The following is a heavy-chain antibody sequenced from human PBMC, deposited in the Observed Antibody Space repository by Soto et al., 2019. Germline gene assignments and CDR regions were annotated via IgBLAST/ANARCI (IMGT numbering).Heavy chain of an antibody. CDR1: GYTFTSFG. Sequence: HVQLVQSGAEVKKPGASVNVSCKASGYTFTSFGISWVRQVPGQGLEWMGWISTYNGDTNYAQHLQGRVTMTTDTATSTAYMELRSLRSDVTAVYYCARGDCSFTSCPFDFWGQGALVTVSS. D-gene: IGHD2-2*01. J-gene: IGHJ4*02. V-gene: IGHV1-18*01. CDR3: ARGDCSFTSCPFDF. CDR2: ISTYNGDT.